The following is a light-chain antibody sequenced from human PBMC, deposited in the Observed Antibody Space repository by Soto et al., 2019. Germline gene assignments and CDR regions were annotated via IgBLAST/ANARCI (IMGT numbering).Light chain of an antibody. J-gene: IGLJ1*01. CDR2: EVV. CDR1: RNDIGAYEF. CDR3: KSYAGSNTYV. Sequence: LTQPPSASGSPGQSVTISCTGTRNDIGAYEFVSWYQHHPGKAPKLIIYEVVQRPSGVPDRFSGSKSGNTASLTVSGLQAADEADYYCKSYAGSNTYVFGTGTKVTVL. V-gene: IGLV2-8*01.